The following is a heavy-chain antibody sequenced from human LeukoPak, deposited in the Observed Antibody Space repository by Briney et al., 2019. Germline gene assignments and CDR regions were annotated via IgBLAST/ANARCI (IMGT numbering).Heavy chain of an antibody. D-gene: IGHD5-18*01. CDR1: GFTFSNYG. J-gene: IGHJ6*03. CDR3: ARGGYSYGYTLYYYYTDV. V-gene: IGHV3-30*19. Sequence: GGSLRLSCAASGFTFSNYGMHWVRQAPGKGLEWVAVISYDGSNKYYADSVKGRFTISRDNSKNTLYLQMNSLRAEDTAVYYCARGGYSYGYTLYYYYTDVWGKGTTVTVSS. CDR2: ISYDGSNK.